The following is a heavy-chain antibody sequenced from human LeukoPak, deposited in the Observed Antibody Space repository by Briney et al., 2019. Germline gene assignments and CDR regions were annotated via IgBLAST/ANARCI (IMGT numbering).Heavy chain of an antibody. Sequence: ASVKVSCKASGYTFTGYYMHWVRQAPGQGLEWMGWINPNSGGTNYAQKFQGRVSMTRDTSISTAYMEVNRLRSDDTAVYYCARGGGGPRVTVAGPSKTALDYWGQGTLVTVSS. J-gene: IGHJ4*02. V-gene: IGHV1-2*02. CDR1: GYTFTGYY. CDR2: INPNSGGT. D-gene: IGHD6-19*01. CDR3: ARGGGGPRVTVAGPSKTALDY.